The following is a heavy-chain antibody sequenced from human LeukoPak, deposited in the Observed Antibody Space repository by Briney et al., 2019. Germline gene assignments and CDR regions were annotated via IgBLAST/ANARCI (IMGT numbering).Heavy chain of an antibody. V-gene: IGHV3-21*01. CDR3: ARVKSVPAARDSSLGIDY. CDR1: GFTFSSYS. CDR2: ITGTSTYM. D-gene: IGHD2-2*01. J-gene: IGHJ4*02. Sequence: GGSLRLSCTASGFTFSSYSMNWVRQAPGKGLEWVSSITGTSTYMYYTDSVKGRFTISRDNAKNSLYLQMNSLRAEDTAVYYCARVKSVPAARDSSLGIDYWGQGTLVTVSS.